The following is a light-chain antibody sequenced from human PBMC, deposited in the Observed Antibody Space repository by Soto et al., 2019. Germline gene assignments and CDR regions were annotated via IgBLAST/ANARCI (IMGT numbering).Light chain of an antibody. Sequence: QSVLTQPRSVSGSPGQSVTISCTGTSSDVGGYNYVSWYQQHPGKAPKLMIYDVSTRPSGVPGRFSGSKSGNTASLNISGLQAVDEADYYCCSYAGSPYVFGTGTKLTVL. CDR1: SSDVGGYNY. J-gene: IGLJ1*01. V-gene: IGLV2-11*01. CDR3: CSYAGSPYV. CDR2: DVS.